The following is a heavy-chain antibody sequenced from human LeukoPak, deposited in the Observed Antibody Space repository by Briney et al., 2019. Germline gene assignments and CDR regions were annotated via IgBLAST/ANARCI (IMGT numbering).Heavy chain of an antibody. J-gene: IGHJ5*02. CDR1: GFTFSSYW. Sequence: PGGSLRLSCAASGFTFSSYWMSWVRQAPGKGLEWVANIKQDGSEKYYVDSVKGRFTISRDNAKNSLYLQMNSLRAEDTAVYYCARDPAPKLRWWFDPWGQGTLVTVSS. D-gene: IGHD2-2*01. CDR2: IKQDGSEK. V-gene: IGHV3-7*01. CDR3: ARDPAPKLRWWFDP.